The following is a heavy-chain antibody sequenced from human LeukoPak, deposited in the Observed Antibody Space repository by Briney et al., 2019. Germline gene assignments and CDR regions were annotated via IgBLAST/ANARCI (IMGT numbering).Heavy chain of an antibody. D-gene: IGHD6-13*01. Sequence: ASVKVSCKASGYTFINHALQWVRQAPGQRLEWMGWINAGNGNTKYSQKFQGRVTITRDTSASTVYMELSSLRSEDTAVYYCARDIDRVFNWFDPWGQGTLVTVSS. CDR3: ARDIDRVFNWFDP. J-gene: IGHJ5*02. V-gene: IGHV1-3*01. CDR1: GYTFINHA. CDR2: INAGNGNT.